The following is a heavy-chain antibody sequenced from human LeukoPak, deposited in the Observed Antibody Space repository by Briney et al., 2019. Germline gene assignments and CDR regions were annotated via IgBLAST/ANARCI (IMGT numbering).Heavy chain of an antibody. CDR2: IKQDGSER. CDR3: ASAGTSYGDQFFDY. CDR1: GFTISSYW. Sequence: PGGSLRLSYAASGFTISSYWMSWVRQAPGKGLEWVASIKQDGSERYYVDSVKGRFTISRDNVKNSLYLQMNSLRAEDTAVYYCASAGTSYGDQFFDYWGQGTLVTVSS. D-gene: IGHD4-17*01. V-gene: IGHV3-7*01. J-gene: IGHJ4*02.